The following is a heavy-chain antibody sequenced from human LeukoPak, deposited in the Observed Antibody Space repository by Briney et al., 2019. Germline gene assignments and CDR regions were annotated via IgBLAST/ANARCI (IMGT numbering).Heavy chain of an antibody. D-gene: IGHD6-6*01. Sequence: ASVKVSCKASGYTFTSYDINWVRQATGQGLEWMGWMNPNSGNTGYAQKFQGRATMTRNTSISTAYMELSSLRSEDTAVYYCARRIAARQNYYYYYMDVWGKGTTVTVSS. J-gene: IGHJ6*03. CDR1: GYTFTSYD. V-gene: IGHV1-8*01. CDR3: ARRIAARQNYYYYYMDV. CDR2: MNPNSGNT.